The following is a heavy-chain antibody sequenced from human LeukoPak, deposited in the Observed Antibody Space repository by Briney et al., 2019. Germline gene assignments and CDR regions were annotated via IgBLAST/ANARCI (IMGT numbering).Heavy chain of an antibody. CDR2: INPNNGDT. CDR3: AREEQYNMYFDY. CDR1: GYTLTDKY. D-gene: IGHD1/OR15-1a*01. Sequence: ASVKVSCKASGYTLTDKYLHWVRQAPGQGLGWMGWINPNNGDTTYAQKFQGRVTMTRDTSISTAYMELSRLTSDDTAVYYCAREEQYNMYFDYWGQGTLVTVSS. V-gene: IGHV1-2*02. J-gene: IGHJ4*02.